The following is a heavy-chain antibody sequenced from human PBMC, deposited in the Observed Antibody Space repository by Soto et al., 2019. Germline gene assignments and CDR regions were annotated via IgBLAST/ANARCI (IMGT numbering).Heavy chain of an antibody. CDR1: GYRFSSFW. J-gene: IGHJ6*02. CDR3: ARYAAGIVVVAAAAYDLDV. Sequence: GESPKIPCNCFGYRFSSFWLSLVRQMPGKGLEGVGRIDASDSYTIYSPSFQGHVTISADKSISTAYLPWCRQKASDPAMYYCARYAAGIVVVAAAAYDLDVWGQGTKVTVSS. CDR2: IDASDSYT. V-gene: IGHV5-10-1*01. D-gene: IGHD2-15*01.